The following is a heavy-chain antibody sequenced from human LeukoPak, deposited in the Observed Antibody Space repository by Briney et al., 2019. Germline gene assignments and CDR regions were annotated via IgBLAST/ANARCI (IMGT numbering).Heavy chain of an antibody. V-gene: IGHV3-48*04. CDR3: AELGITMIGGV. Sequence: GGSLRLSCAASGFTFTSYSMNWVRQAPGKGLEWVSYISSSSSTIYYADSVKGRFTISRDNAKNSLYLQMNSLRAEDTAVYYCAELGITMIGGVWGKGTTVTISS. CDR2: ISSSSSTI. CDR1: GFTFTSYS. J-gene: IGHJ6*04. D-gene: IGHD3-10*02.